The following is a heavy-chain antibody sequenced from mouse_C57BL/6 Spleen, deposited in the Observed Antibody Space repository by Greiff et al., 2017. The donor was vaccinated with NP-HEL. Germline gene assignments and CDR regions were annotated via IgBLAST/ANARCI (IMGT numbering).Heavy chain of an antibody. D-gene: IGHD2-5*01. CDR2: IDPSDSYT. V-gene: IGHV1-59*01. J-gene: IGHJ2*01. CDR1: GYTFTSYW. CDR3: ARAYYSNPFYVDY. Sequence: QVQLQQPGAELVRPGTSVKLSCKASGYTFTSYWMHWVKQRPGQGLEWIGVIDPSDSYTNYNQKFKGKATLTVDTSSSTAYMQLSSLTSEDSAVYYCARAYYSNPFYVDYWGQGTTLTVSS.